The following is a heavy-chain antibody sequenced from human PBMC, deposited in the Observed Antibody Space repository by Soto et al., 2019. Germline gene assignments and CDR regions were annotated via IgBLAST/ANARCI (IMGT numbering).Heavy chain of an antibody. CDR3: ARSKNIAGAGHASGWFDP. D-gene: IGHD1-26*01. V-gene: IGHV1-69*01. J-gene: IGHJ5*02. CDR2: IIPIFGTA. Sequence: QVQLVQSGAEVKKPGSSVQVSCTASGGTFSSYAISWVRQAPGQGLEWMGGIIPIFGTANYAQKFQGRVTITADESTSTAYMELSSLRSEDTAVYYCARSKNIAGAGHASGWFDPWGQGTLVNVSS. CDR1: GGTFSSYA.